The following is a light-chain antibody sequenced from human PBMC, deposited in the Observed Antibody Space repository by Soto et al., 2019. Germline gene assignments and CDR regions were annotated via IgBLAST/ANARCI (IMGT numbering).Light chain of an antibody. CDR1: QGISNY. J-gene: IGKJ5*01. Sequence: DIQMTQSPSSLSASVGDRVTITCQASQGISNYLNWYQQIPGKAPKLLIYGASNLETGVPSRFSGSGSGTDFTFTISGLQPEDIATYFCQQYDSIFIFGQGTRLESK. CDR3: QQYDSIFI. CDR2: GAS. V-gene: IGKV1-33*01.